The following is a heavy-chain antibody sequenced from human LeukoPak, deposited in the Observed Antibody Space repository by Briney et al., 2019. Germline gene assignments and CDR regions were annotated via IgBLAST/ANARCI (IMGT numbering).Heavy chain of an antibody. D-gene: IGHD2-2*01. J-gene: IGHJ4*02. CDR3: ARGLGTVPAARIDY. V-gene: IGHV1-18*01. Sequence: ASVKVSCKASGYTLSSYGITWVRQAPGQGLEWMGWISAYNGNTNYAQKLQGRVTMTTDTSTSTAYMELRSLRSDDTAVYYCARGLGTVPAARIDYWGQGTLVIVSS. CDR2: ISAYNGNT. CDR1: GYTLSSYG.